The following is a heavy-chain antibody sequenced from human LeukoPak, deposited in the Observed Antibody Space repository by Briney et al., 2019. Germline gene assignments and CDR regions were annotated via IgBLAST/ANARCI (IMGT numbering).Heavy chain of an antibody. CDR1: GFTFSDYA. Sequence: TGGSLRLSCTTSGFTFSDYALSWVRQAPGKGPEWVSLIRNKAFRETSEYAASVEGRFSISRDASKSIVYLQMNSLQTEDTAVYYCARAGIVAVIGYGMDVWGRGTTVTVSS. J-gene: IGHJ6*02. CDR2: IRNKAFRETS. CDR3: ARAGIVAVIGYGMDV. D-gene: IGHD5-12*01. V-gene: IGHV3-49*04.